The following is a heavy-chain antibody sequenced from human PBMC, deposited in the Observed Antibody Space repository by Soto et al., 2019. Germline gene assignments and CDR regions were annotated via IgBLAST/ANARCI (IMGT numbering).Heavy chain of an antibody. V-gene: IGHV3-23*01. Sequence: GGSLRLSCAASGFTFSSYAMSWVRQAPGKGLEWVSAISGSGGSTYYADSVKGRFTISRDNSKNTLYLQMNSLRAEDTAVYYCAKAGPDISPSSIAARPFDYWGQGTLVTVSS. J-gene: IGHJ4*02. CDR1: GFTFSSYA. D-gene: IGHD6-6*01. CDR3: AKAGPDISPSSIAARPFDY. CDR2: ISGSGGST.